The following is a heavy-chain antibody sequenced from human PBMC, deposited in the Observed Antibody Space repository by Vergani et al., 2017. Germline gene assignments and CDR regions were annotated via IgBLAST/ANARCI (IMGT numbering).Heavy chain of an antibody. CDR2: MNPNSGNT. V-gene: IGHV1-8*01. Sequence: QVQLVQSGAEVKKPGASVKVSCKASGYTFTSYDINWVRQATGQGLEWMGWMNPNSGNTGYAQKFQGRVTMTRNTSIRTAYMELSSLRSEDTAVYYCARFMAQQWLYYYYYGMDVWGQGTTVTVSS. CDR1: GYTFTSYD. D-gene: IGHD6-19*01. CDR3: ARFMAQQWLYYYYYGMDV. J-gene: IGHJ6*02.